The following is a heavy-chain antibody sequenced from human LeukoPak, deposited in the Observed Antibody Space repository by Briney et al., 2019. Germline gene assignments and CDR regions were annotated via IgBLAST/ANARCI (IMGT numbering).Heavy chain of an antibody. CDR3: ARGSGGFGTWGFDY. D-gene: IGHD1-26*01. J-gene: IGHJ4*02. CDR1: GFTFSSYA. V-gene: IGHV3-64*01. Sequence: GGSLRLSCAASGFTFSSYAMHWVRQAPGKGLEYVSAISSNGGSTYYANSVKGRFTISRDNSKNTLYLQMGSLRAEDMAVYYCARGSGGFGTWGFDYWGQGTLVTVSS. CDR2: ISSNGGST.